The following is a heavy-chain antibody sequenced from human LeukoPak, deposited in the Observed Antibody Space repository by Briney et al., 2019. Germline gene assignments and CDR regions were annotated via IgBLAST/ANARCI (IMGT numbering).Heavy chain of an antibody. CDR3: AKGYSNGYGA. CDR2: ISSSSSYI. V-gene: IGHV3-21*01. Sequence: RGSLRLSCAASGFTFSSYSMNWVRQAPGKGLEWVSSISSSSSYIYYADSVKGRFTISRDNAKNSLYLQMNSLRAGDTAVYYCAKGYSNGYGAWGQGTLVTVSS. J-gene: IGHJ5*02. D-gene: IGHD6-19*01. CDR1: GFTFSSYS.